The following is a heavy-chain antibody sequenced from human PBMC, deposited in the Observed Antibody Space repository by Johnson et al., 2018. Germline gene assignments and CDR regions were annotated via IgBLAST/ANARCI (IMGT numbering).Heavy chain of an antibody. Sequence: EVQLVETGGGLVKPGGSLSLSCAASGFTFRTYTMSWVRQAPGQGLEWVSSLRGSSLYKYYADSMKGRFTISRDNAKNLLYLHLSGLRAEDTAADYCARDSGLIGAPAPDAFAIWGQGTVVTVVS. CDR3: ARDSGLIGAPAPDAFAI. D-gene: IGHD2-2*01. CDR1: GFTFRTYT. CDR2: LRGSSLYK. V-gene: IGHV3-21*06. J-gene: IGHJ3*02.